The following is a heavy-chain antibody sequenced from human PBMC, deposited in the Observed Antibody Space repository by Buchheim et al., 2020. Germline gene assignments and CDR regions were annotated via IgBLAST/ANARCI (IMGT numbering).Heavy chain of an antibody. J-gene: IGHJ6*02. CDR3: ARDIRVLLWFGEPRYGMDV. CDR2: IIPILGIA. V-gene: IGHV1-69*08. CDR1: GGTFSSYT. D-gene: IGHD3-10*01. Sequence: QVQLVQSGAEVKKPGSSVKVSCKASGGTFSSYTISWVRQAPGQGLEWMGRIIPILGIANYAQKFQGRVTITADKSTSTAYMELSSLRSEDTAVYYCARDIRVLLWFGEPRYGMDVWGQGTT.